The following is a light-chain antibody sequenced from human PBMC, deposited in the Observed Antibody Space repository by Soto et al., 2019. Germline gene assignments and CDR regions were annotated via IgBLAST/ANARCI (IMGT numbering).Light chain of an antibody. CDR1: QSIDNW. CDR2: AAS. Sequence: DIQMTQSPSTLSASVGDRVTITCRASQSIDNWLAWYQQKPGKAPKLLIYAASTLETGVPSRFSGSGSGTEFTLTIKSLHPDDFSTYYCQQFSSYSTFGQGTKV. J-gene: IGKJ1*01. CDR3: QQFSSYST. V-gene: IGKV1-5*01.